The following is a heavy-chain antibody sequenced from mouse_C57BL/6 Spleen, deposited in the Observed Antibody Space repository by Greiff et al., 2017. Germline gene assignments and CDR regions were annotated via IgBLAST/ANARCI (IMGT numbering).Heavy chain of an antibody. D-gene: IGHD3-2*02. J-gene: IGHJ4*01. V-gene: IGHV1-72*01. CDR2: IDPNSGGT. CDR3: AIDSSGQYYYAMDY. Sequence: QVQLQQPGAELVKPGASVKLSCKASGYTFTSYWMHWVKQRPGRGLEWIGRIDPNSGGTKYNEKFKSKAPLTVDKPSSPAYMQLSNMTSEDSAVYYCAIDSSGQYYYAMDYWGQGTSVTVSS. CDR1: GYTFTSYW.